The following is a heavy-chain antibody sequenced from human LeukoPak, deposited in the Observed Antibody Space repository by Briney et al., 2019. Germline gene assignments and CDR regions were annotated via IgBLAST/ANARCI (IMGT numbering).Heavy chain of an antibody. V-gene: IGHV4-39*01. CDR3: SSSAYYGYYFDY. CDR2: IYYSGNT. J-gene: IGHJ4*02. Sequence: PSETLSLTCTVSGGSISSSTYYWGWIRQPPGKGLEWIGSIYYSGNTYYNPSLKSRVTISVDTSKNQFSLKLSSVTAADTAVYYCSSSAYYGYYFDYWGQGTLVTVSS. CDR1: GGSISSSTYY. D-gene: IGHD3-22*01.